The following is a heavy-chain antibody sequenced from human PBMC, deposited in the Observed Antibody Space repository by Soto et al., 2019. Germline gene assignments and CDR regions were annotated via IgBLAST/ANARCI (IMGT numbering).Heavy chain of an antibody. V-gene: IGHV5-10-1*01. J-gene: IGHJ6*02. Sequence: GESLKISCKGSGYSFTSYWISWVRQMPGKGLEWMGRIDPSDSYTNYSPSFQGHVTISADKSISTAYLQWSSLKASDTAMYYCARQPYYCSSTRCYTKPVTDPYYYYGMDVWGQGTTVTVSS. D-gene: IGHD2-2*02. CDR2: IDPSDSYT. CDR1: GYSFTSYW. CDR3: ARQPYYCSSTRCYTKPVTDPYYYYGMDV.